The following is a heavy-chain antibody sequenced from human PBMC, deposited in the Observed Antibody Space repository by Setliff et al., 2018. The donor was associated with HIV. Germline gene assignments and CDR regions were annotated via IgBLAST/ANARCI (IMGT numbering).Heavy chain of an antibody. J-gene: IGHJ3*01. CDR2: IYTNGYT. Sequence: ASETLSLTCSVSGGSISSGSYYWTWIRQPAGKGPEWIGHIYTNGYTNYNPSLKSRVTISVDTSKNQFSLRLTSMTAADTAVYYCARAPPGIQNDAFDVWGQGTMVTVSS. CDR1: GGSISSGSYY. V-gene: IGHV4-61*09. CDR3: ARAPPGIQNDAFDV.